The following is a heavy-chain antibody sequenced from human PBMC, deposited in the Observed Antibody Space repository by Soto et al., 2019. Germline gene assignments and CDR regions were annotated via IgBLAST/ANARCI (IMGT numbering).Heavy chain of an antibody. D-gene: IGHD6-6*01. V-gene: IGHV3-64D*06. Sequence: GGSLRLSCSASGFTFSSYAMHWVRQAPGKGLEYVSAISSNGGSTYYADSVKGRFTISRDNSTNTLYLQMSRLRAEDTAVYYCVKHLGRSSSVVDYCGQGTLVTVSS. CDR3: VKHLGRSSSVVDY. J-gene: IGHJ4*01. CDR1: GFTFSSYA. CDR2: ISSNGGST.